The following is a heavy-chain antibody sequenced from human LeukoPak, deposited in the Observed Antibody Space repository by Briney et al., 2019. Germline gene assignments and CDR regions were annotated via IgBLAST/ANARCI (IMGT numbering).Heavy chain of an antibody. D-gene: IGHD3-3*01. CDR1: GGSISSGGYW. Sequence: KASETLSLTCTVSGGSISSGGYWWSWIRQYPGKGLEWIGYIYDSGSIYYNPSLRSRVTMSVDTSQNQYSLKLNSVTAADTAVYYCARAIVTPSGYVWYFDLWGRGTLVTVSS. V-gene: IGHV4-31*03. J-gene: IGHJ2*01. CDR2: IYDSGSI. CDR3: ARAIVTPSGYVWYFDL.